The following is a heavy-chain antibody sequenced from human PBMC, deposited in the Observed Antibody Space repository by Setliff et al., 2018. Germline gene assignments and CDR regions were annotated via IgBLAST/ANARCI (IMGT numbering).Heavy chain of an antibody. D-gene: IGHD3-3*01. CDR1: GGSFSGYY. Sequence: SETLSLTCAVYGGSFSGYYWSWIRQPPGKGLEWIGEINHRGSTNYNPSLKSRVTISVDTSKNQFSLKLSSVTAADTAVYYCARSGYYDFWSGFLNDAFDIWGQGTMVTVSS. V-gene: IGHV4-34*01. CDR2: INHRGST. J-gene: IGHJ3*02. CDR3: ARSGYYDFWSGFLNDAFDI.